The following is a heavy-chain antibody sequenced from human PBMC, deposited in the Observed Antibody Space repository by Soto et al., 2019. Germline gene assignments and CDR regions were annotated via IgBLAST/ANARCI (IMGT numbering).Heavy chain of an antibody. V-gene: IGHV3-48*03. J-gene: IGHJ4*02. D-gene: IGHD3-10*01. CDR1: GFTFSNYE. Sequence: EVQLVEAGGGVVQPGGSLRLSCEASGFTFSNYEMNWVRQAPGKGLEWISYITTSGGTIYYADSVKGRFTISRDNAKSSLYLQMNSLRAEVTAVYYCVRAYGFGELYWGQGTLVTVSS. CDR3: VRAYGFGELY. CDR2: ITTSGGTI.